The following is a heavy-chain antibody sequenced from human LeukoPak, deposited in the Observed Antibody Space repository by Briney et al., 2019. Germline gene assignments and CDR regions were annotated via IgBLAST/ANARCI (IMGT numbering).Heavy chain of an antibody. D-gene: IGHD4-23*01. CDR3: ARDLNFGNHNPYYFDN. CDR2: ITSSGSII. Sequence: PGGSLRLSCAAPGFTFSTYEMNWVRQAPGKGLEWVSYITSSGSIIHYADSVKGRFTISRDNAKNSLYLQMNSLRAEDTAVYYCARDLNFGNHNPYYFDNWGQGTLVTVSS. CDR1: GFTFSTYE. J-gene: IGHJ4*02. V-gene: IGHV3-48*03.